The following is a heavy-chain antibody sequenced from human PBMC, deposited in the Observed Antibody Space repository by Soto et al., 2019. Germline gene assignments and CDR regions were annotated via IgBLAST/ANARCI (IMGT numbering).Heavy chain of an antibody. CDR1: GGSFSGYY. CDR2: INHSGST. Sequence: SETLSLTCAVYGGSFSGYYWSWIRQPPGKGLEWIGEINHSGSTNYNPSLKSRVTISVDTSKNQFSLKLSSVTAADTAVYYCARSSSTSSNYYYGMDVWGQGTTVTVSS. J-gene: IGHJ6*02. D-gene: IGHD2-2*01. V-gene: IGHV4-34*01. CDR3: ARSSSTSSNYYYGMDV.